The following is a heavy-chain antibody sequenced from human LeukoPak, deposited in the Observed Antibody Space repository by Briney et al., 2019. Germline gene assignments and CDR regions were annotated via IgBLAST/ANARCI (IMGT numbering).Heavy chain of an antibody. CDR2: ISSSGSV. V-gene: IGHV4-4*09. CDR3: ARIPLGYSGDYYFDY. CDR1: RGSISGSIRSYY. Sequence: SETLSLTCTVSRGSISGSIRSYYWSWLRQPPGKGLEWIGYISSSGSVNDNPSLSIRVTISVDTSKNQFFLNLSSVSAADTAAHYCARIPLGYSGDYYFDYWGQGTLVTVSP. D-gene: IGHD5-12*01. J-gene: IGHJ4*02.